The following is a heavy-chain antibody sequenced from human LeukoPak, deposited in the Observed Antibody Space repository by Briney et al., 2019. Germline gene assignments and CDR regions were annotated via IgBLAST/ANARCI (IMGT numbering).Heavy chain of an antibody. Sequence: ATVKVSCKASGYTFTGYYMHWVRQAPGQGLEWMGWINPNSGGTNYAQKFQGRVTMTRGTSISTAYMELSRLRSDDTAVYYCARVPLLWFGEFGGMDVWGQGTTVTVSS. J-gene: IGHJ6*02. V-gene: IGHV1-2*02. D-gene: IGHD3-10*01. CDR1: GYTFTGYY. CDR2: INPNSGGT. CDR3: ARVPLLWFGEFGGMDV.